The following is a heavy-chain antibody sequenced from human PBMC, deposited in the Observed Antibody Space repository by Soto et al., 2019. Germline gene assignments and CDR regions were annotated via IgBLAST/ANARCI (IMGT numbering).Heavy chain of an antibody. CDR3: AKDNTEYYYGSGSYRFYDY. Sequence: GGSLRLSCAASGFTFDDYAMHWVRQAPGKGLEWVSGISWNSGSIGYADSVKGRFTISRDNAKNSLYLQMNSLRAEDTALYYCAKDNTEYYYGSGSYRFYDYWGQGTLVTVSS. D-gene: IGHD3-10*01. V-gene: IGHV3-9*01. CDR2: ISWNSGSI. CDR1: GFTFDDYA. J-gene: IGHJ4*02.